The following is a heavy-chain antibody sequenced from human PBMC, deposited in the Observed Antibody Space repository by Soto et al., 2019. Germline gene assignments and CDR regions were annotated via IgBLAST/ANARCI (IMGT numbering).Heavy chain of an antibody. D-gene: IGHD4-4*01. CDR1: GGTFSSYT. J-gene: IGHJ6*03. V-gene: IGHV1-69*02. CDR2: IIPILGIA. CDR3: ASSLTTKNYYYYMDV. Sequence: QVQLVQSGAEVKKPGSSVKVSCKASGGTFSSYTISWVRQAPGQGLEWMGRIIPILGIANYAQKFQGRVRITADKSTSTAYMELSSLRSEDTAVYYCASSLTTKNYYYYMDVWGKGTTVTVSS.